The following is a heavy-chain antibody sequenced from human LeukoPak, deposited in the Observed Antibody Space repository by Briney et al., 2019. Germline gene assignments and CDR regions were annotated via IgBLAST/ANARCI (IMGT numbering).Heavy chain of an antibody. CDR3: ARVVPGYCSGGSCSGLDY. CDR2: IYYSGST. Sequence: PSETLSLTCTVSGRSISSCYWSWIRQPPGKGLEWIGYIYYSGSTNYNPSLKSRVTISVDTSKNQFSLKLSSVTAADTAVYYCARVVPGYCSGGSCSGLDYWGQGTLVTVSS. D-gene: IGHD2-15*01. J-gene: IGHJ4*02. V-gene: IGHV4-59*01. CDR1: GRSISSCY.